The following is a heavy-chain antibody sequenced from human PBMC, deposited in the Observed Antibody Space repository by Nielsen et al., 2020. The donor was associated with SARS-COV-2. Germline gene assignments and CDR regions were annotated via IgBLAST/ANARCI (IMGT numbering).Heavy chain of an antibody. V-gene: IGHV1-18*04. CDR1: GYTFTSYV. Sequence: ASVKVPCKASGYTFTSYVISWVRQAPGQGLEWMGWISAYNGHTNYAQNLQGRVTLTRDTSTSTAYMELRSLGSDDTAVYYCEAYLTYGDYDYWGQGTLVTVSS. CDR3: EAYLTYGDYDY. CDR2: ISAYNGHT. D-gene: IGHD4-17*01. J-gene: IGHJ4*02.